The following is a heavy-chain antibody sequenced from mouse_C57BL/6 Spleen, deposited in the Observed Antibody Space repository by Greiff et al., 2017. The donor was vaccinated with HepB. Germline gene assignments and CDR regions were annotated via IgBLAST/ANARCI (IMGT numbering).Heavy chain of an antibody. CDR3: AIYYGNRAWFAY. CDR1: GYTFTSYW. D-gene: IGHD2-1*01. V-gene: IGHV1-50*01. Sequence: QVQLQQPGAELVKPGASVKLSCKASGYTFTSYWMQWVKQRPGQGLEWIGEIDPSDSYTNYNQKFKGKATLTVDTSSSTAYMQLSSLTSEDSAVYYCAIYYGNRAWFAYWGQGTLVTVSA. J-gene: IGHJ3*01. CDR2: IDPSDSYT.